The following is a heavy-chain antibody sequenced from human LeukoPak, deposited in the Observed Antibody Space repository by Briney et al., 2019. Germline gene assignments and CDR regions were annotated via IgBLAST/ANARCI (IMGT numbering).Heavy chain of an antibody. J-gene: IGHJ3*02. CDR1: GFTFSSYG. CDR2: IRYDGSNK. V-gene: IGHV3-30*02. CDR3: AKELVSSSWYGDAFDI. D-gene: IGHD6-13*01. Sequence: PGGSLRLSCAASGFTFSSYGMHWVRQAPGKGLEGVAFIRYDGSNKYYADSVKGRFTISRDNSKNTLYLQMNSLRAEDTAVYYYAKELVSSSWYGDAFDIWGQGAMVTVSS.